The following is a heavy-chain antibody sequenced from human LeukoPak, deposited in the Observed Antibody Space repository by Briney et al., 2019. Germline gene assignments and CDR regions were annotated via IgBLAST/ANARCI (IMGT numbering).Heavy chain of an antibody. CDR2: INPNNGGT. CDR1: GHTFTGSD. D-gene: IGHD3-3*01. CDR3: ARQTWYDFAHYYYYCMDV. Sequence: DSLTVSCKDSGHTFTGSDVQCVCQAPHQGLEGLALINPNNGGTKYAQKVQGRVTKTRDTSISTGYMELSRLRSGDTAVYYCARQTWYDFAHYYYYCMDVWGKGTTVPVSS. J-gene: IGHJ6*03. V-gene: IGHV1-2*02.